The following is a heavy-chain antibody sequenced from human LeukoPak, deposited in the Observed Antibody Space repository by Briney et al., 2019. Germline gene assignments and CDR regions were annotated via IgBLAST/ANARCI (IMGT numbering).Heavy chain of an antibody. CDR2: ISSSSSYI. CDR3: ARGGGYYDFWSGPQDYYYMDV. Sequence: PGRPLRLSCAASGFTFSSYSMNWVRQAPGKGLEWVSSISSSSSYIYYADSVKGRFTISRDNAKNSLYLQMNSLRAEDTAVYYCARGGGYYDFWSGPQDYYYMDVWGKGTTVTVSS. CDR1: GFTFSSYS. D-gene: IGHD3-3*01. J-gene: IGHJ6*03. V-gene: IGHV3-21*01.